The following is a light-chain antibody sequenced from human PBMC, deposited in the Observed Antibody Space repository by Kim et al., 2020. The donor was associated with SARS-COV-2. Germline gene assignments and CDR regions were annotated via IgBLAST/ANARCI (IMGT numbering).Light chain of an antibody. J-gene: IGLJ3*02. Sequence: SYELTQPPSVSVAPGKTARITCGGNNIGSKSVHWYQQKSGQAPVMVIYYDSDRPSGIPERFSGSNSGNTATLTITRVEAGDEADYYCQVWESSSDQGVFGGGTKLTVL. V-gene: IGLV3-21*01. CDR3: QVWESSSDQGV. CDR2: YDS. CDR1: NIGSKS.